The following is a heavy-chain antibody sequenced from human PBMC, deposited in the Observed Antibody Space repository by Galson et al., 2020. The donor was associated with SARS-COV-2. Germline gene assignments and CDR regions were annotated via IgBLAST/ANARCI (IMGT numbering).Heavy chain of an antibody. CDR3: ATTTPLAVAGTSWFDP. CDR2: FDPEDGET. J-gene: IGHJ5*02. D-gene: IGHD6-19*01. V-gene: IGHV1-24*01. Sequence: GESLKISCKVSGYTLTELSMHWVRQAPGKGLEWMGGFDPEDGETIYAQKFQGRVTMTEDTSTDTAYMELSSLSSEDTAVYYCATTTPLAVAGTSWFDPWGQGTLVTVSS. CDR1: GYTLTELS.